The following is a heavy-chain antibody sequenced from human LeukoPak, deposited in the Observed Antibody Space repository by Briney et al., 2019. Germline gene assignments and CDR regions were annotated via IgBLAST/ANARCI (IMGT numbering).Heavy chain of an antibody. D-gene: IGHD5-18*01. CDR1: GYIFTSYY. CDR3: ARGVNSQGTAMVLFDS. J-gene: IGHJ4*02. V-gene: IGHV1-69*05. Sequence: SVKVSCKTSGYIFTSYYMHWVRQAPGQGLEWMGGIIPIFGTANYAQKFQGRVTITTDESTSTAYMELSSLRSEDTAVYYCARGVNSQGTAMVLFDSWGQGSLVTVSA. CDR2: IIPIFGTA.